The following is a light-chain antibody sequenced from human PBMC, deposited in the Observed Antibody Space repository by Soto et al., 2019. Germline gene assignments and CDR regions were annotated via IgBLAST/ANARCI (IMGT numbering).Light chain of an antibody. V-gene: IGKV3-15*01. Sequence: EIVMTQSPATLSVSPGERATLSCRASQSVNRDLAWYQQTPGQAPRLLIYGASSRASGVPVRFSGSGSGTEFTLTINGLQSEDSAVYYCQQYNNWPPLSFGGGTKVEIK. CDR1: QSVNRD. J-gene: IGKJ4*01. CDR3: QQYNNWPPLS. CDR2: GAS.